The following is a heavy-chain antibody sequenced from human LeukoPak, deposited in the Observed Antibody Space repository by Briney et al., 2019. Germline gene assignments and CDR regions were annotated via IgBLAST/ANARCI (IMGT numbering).Heavy chain of an antibody. V-gene: IGHV3-7*01. CDR2: IKQDGSEK. J-gene: IGHJ4*02. CDR1: GFTFSSYW. D-gene: IGHD2-15*01. Sequence: GGSLRLSCAASGFTFSSYWMSWVRQAPGKGLEWVANIKQDGSEKYYVDSVKGRFTISRDNAKNSLYLQMNSLRAEDTAVYYCARALDVVVVVAAIAYWGQGTLVTVSS. CDR3: ARALDVVVVVAAIAY.